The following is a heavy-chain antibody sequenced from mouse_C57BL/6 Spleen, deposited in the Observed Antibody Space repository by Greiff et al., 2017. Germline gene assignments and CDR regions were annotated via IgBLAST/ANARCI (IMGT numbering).Heavy chain of an antibody. CDR3: TRSPIYYYGSNWFAY. D-gene: IGHD1-1*01. Sequence: EVNVVESGEGLVKPGGSLKLSCAASGFTFSSYAMSWVRQTPEKRLEWVAYISSGGDYIYYADTVKGRFTISRDNARNTLYLQMSSLKSEDTAMYYCTRSPIYYYGSNWFAYWGQGTLVTVSA. CDR1: GFTFSSYA. J-gene: IGHJ3*01. CDR2: ISSGGDYI. V-gene: IGHV5-9-1*02.